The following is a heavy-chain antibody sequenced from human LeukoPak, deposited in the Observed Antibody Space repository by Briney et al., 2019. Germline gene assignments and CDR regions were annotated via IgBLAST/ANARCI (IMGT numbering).Heavy chain of an antibody. CDR2: VRYLRDT. V-gene: IGHV4-59*01. CDR3: VRDTYYYENSDNFDDVFDI. J-gene: IGHJ3*02. D-gene: IGHD3-22*01. Sequence: PSETLSLTCTVAGGSISGYYWSRVRQPPGKGLEWIGHVRYLRDTNYNASLESRVSILIGTSKSQISLRLNSVTAADTAVYYCVRDTYYYENSDNFDDVFDIWGQGTRVTVSS. CDR1: GGSISGYY.